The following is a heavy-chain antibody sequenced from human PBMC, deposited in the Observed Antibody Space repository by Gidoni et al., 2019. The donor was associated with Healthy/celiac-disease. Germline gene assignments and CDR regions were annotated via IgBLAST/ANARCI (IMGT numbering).Heavy chain of an antibody. Sequence: QVHLLQSWAEVTKPADSVQVSCKASGYTFTRYDINWVRQATGQGLEWMGWMNPNSANTGYAQKFQGSVTMTRNTTISTAYMELSRLRSEDTAVYYCAGGEDYDGTRSQSLWTNWFDPWGQGTLVTVSS. D-gene: IGHD3-10*01. V-gene: IGHV1-8*01. CDR1: GYTFTRYD. J-gene: IGHJ5*02. CDR2: MNPNSANT. CDR3: AGGEDYDGTRSQSLWTNWFDP.